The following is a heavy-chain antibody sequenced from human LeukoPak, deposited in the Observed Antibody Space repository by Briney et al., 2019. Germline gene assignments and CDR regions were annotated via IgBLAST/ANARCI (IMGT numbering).Heavy chain of an antibody. J-gene: IGHJ4*02. CDR3: ARGGYAYDSSGYRLHY. CDR2: ISAYNGNT. V-gene: IGHV1-18*01. D-gene: IGHD3-22*01. CDR1: GYTFTSYG. Sequence: ASVKVSCKASGYTFTSYGISWVRQAPGQGLEWMGWISAYNGNTNYAQKLQGRVTMTTDTSTSTAYMELRSLRSDDTAVYYCARGGYAYDSSGYRLHYWGQGTLVTVSS.